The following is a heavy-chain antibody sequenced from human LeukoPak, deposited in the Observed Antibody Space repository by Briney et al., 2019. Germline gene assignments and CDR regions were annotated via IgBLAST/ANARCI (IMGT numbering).Heavy chain of an antibody. CDR3: ARTYYDFWSGYYNPSYYYYYMDV. CDR1: GGSISSYY. Sequence: PSETLSLTCTVSGGSISSYYWSWIRQPPGKGLEWIGYIYYSGSTNYNPSLKSRVTISVDTSKNQFSLKLSSVTAADTAVYYCARTYYDFWSGYYNPSYYYYYMDVWGKGTTVTVSS. J-gene: IGHJ6*03. V-gene: IGHV4-59*01. CDR2: IYYSGST. D-gene: IGHD3-3*01.